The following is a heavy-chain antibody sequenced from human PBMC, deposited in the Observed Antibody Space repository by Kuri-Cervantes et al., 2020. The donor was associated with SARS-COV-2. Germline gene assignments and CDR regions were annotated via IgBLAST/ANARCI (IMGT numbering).Heavy chain of an antibody. J-gene: IGHJ4*02. CDR1: GFTFSSYS. Sequence: ETLSLTCAASGFTFSSYSMNWVRQAPGKGLEWVSSISSRSSYIYYADSVKGRFTISRDNSKNTLYLQMNSLRAEDTAVYYCAKRPAVVRSFDYWGQGTLVTVSS. CDR2: ISSRSSYI. V-gene: IGHV3-21*04. CDR3: AKRPAVVRSFDY. D-gene: IGHD2-15*01.